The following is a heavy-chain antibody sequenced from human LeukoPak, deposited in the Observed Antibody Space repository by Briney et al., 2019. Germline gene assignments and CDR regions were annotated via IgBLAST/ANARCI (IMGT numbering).Heavy chain of an antibody. CDR3: ARGSKYTSSWSRNKWFDP. Sequence: GESLRLSCAASGFSFSTYWMSWVRQAPGKGLEWVANINQDGTEKYYVDSVQGRFTVARDYAKNSLYLQMNSLRVEDTAVYYCARGSKYTSSWSRNKWFDPWGQGTLVTVSS. D-gene: IGHD6-13*01. J-gene: IGHJ5*02. CDR1: GFSFSTYW. V-gene: IGHV3-7*01. CDR2: INQDGTEK.